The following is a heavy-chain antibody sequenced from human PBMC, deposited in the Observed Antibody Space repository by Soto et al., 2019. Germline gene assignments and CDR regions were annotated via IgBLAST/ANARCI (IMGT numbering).Heavy chain of an antibody. CDR1: GFTFSSYG. D-gene: IGHD2-15*01. Sequence: QVQLVESGGGVVQPGRSVRLSCAASGFTFSSYGMHWVRQAPGKGLEWVAVIWYDGSNKYYADSVKGRFTISRDNSKNTLYLQMNSLRAEDTAVYYCARVGEAEDVWGQGTTVTVSS. CDR2: IWYDGSNK. J-gene: IGHJ6*02. CDR3: ARVGEAEDV. V-gene: IGHV3-33*01.